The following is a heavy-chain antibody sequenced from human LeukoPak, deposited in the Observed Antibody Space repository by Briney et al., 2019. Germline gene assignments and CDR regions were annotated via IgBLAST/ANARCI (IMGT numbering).Heavy chain of an antibody. J-gene: IGHJ4*02. CDR1: GGSFSGYY. CDR2: INHSGST. CDR3: ARAHGSGSPPRY. V-gene: IGHV4-34*01. D-gene: IGHD3-10*01. Sequence: SETLSLTCAVYGGSFSGYYWSWIRQPPGKGLEWIGEINHSGSTNYNPSLKSRVTISVDTSKNQSSLKLSSVTAADTAVYYCARAHGSGSPPRYWGQGTLVTVSS.